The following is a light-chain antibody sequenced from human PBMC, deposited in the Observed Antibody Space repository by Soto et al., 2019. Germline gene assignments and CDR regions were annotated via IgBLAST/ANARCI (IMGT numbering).Light chain of an antibody. J-gene: IGKJ1*01. Sequence: EIVLTQSPGTLSLSPGERATLSCRASQSVSSNYLAWYQQKPGQAPRLLIYGASSRATGIPDRFSGSGSGTDFTLTISRLEPEDFAVYYCQQYGGMWTFGQGTKVDIK. V-gene: IGKV3-20*01. CDR1: QSVSSNY. CDR3: QQYGGMWT. CDR2: GAS.